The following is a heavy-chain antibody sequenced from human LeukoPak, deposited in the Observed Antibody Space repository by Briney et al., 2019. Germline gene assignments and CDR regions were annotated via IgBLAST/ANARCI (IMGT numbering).Heavy chain of an antibody. CDR3: ARDSGDAVAVNWYFDL. V-gene: IGHV1-2*06. D-gene: IGHD6-19*01. CDR2: INPNSGGT. CDR1: GYAFTGYY. J-gene: IGHJ2*01. Sequence: ASVKVSCKASGYAFTGYYMHWVRQAPGQGLEWMGRINPNSGGTNYAQKFQGRVTMTRDTSISTAYMELSRLRSDDTAVYYCARDSGDAVAVNWYFDLWGRGTLVTVSS.